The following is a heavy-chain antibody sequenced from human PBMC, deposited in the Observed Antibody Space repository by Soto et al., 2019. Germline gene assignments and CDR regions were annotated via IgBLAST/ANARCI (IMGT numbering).Heavy chain of an antibody. CDR2: INPNSGGT. J-gene: IGHJ3*02. CDR1: GYTFTGYY. CDR3: ARDTRLYAFDI. D-gene: IGHD3-22*01. V-gene: IGHV1-2*02. Sequence: GASVKVSCQASGYTFTGYYMHWVRQAPGRGLEWMGGINPNSGGTNYAQKFQGRVTMTRDTSISTAYMELSRLRSDDTAVYYCARDTRLYAFDIWGQGTTVTVSS.